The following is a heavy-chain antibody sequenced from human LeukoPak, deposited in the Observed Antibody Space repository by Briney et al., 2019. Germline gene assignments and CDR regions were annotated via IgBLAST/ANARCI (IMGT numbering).Heavy chain of an antibody. V-gene: IGHV5-51*01. J-gene: IGHJ4*02. CDR2: IYPGDSDT. D-gene: IGHD4-11*01. Sequence: GASLQISCKGSGYSFTSYWIGWVRQMPGKGLEWMGIIYPGDSDTRYSPSFQGQVTISADKSISTAYLQWSSLKASDTAMYYCARFRNTVTKPFDYWGQGTLVTVSS. CDR3: ARFRNTVTKPFDY. CDR1: GYSFTSYW.